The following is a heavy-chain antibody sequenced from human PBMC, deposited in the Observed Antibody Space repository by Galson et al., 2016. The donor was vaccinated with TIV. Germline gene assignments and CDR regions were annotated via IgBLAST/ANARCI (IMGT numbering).Heavy chain of an antibody. Sequence: SVKVSCKASGYTFTSYDINWVRQATGQGLEWMGWMNPNGGKTDYAQKFQGRVTMTRNTSISTAYTELSSLRSEDTAVYYCARWGWLPIWGQGTLVTVSS. CDR2: MNPNGGKT. J-gene: IGHJ4*02. D-gene: IGHD3-16*01. CDR3: ARWGWLPI. CDR1: GYTFTSYD. V-gene: IGHV1-8*01.